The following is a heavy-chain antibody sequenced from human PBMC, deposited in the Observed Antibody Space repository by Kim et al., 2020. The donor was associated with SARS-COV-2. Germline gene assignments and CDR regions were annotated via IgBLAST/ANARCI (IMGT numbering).Heavy chain of an antibody. CDR3: TRIPGTPFACWDAFD. D-gene: IGHD1-1*01. CDR1: GFTFSDSP. V-gene: IGHV3-73*01. Sequence: GGSLRLSCAASGFTFSDSPMHWVRQASGKGLEWVGRIRSKANSYATAYAASVRGRFIISRDDSKNTAYLQMNSLKTEDTAGYYCTRIPGTPFACWDAFD. J-gene: IGHJ3*02. CDR2: IRSKANSYAT.